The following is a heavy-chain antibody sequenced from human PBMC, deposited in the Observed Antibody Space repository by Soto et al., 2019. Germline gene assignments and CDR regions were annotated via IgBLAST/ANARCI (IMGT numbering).Heavy chain of an antibody. Sequence: SETLSLTCTVSGGSISSYYWSWIRQPPGKGLEWIGYIYYSGSTNYNPSLKSRVTISVDTSKNQFSLKLSSVTAADTAVYYCARVMVRGVIYGMDVWGQGTTVTVSS. J-gene: IGHJ6*02. V-gene: IGHV4-59*01. CDR3: ARVMVRGVIYGMDV. CDR1: GGSISSYY. D-gene: IGHD3-10*01. CDR2: IYYSGST.